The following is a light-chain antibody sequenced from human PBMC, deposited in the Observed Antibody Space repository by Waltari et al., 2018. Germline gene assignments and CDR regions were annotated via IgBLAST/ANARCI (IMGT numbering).Light chain of an antibody. CDR1: STNIGGYNY. J-gene: IGLJ1*01. CDR2: DVT. Sequence: QSALTQPRSVSGSPGQSVTISCTGASTNIGGYNYVSWYQQHPGKATKLIINDVTKRPSGVPDRFSGSKSCDTASLTISGLQAADEADYYCCSYAGTSPFGTGTKVTVL. CDR3: CSYAGTSP. V-gene: IGLV2-11*01.